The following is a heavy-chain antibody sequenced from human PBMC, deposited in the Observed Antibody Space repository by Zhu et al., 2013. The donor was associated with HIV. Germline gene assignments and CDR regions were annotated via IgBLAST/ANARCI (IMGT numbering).Heavy chain of an antibody. CDR1: GYTFTNDG. J-gene: IGHJ4*02. V-gene: IGHV1-8*01. CDR2: VNPTSGHA. CDR3: ARGLPHIDY. Sequence: QVQLVQSGPEVKKPGASVKVSCKASGYTFTNDGINWVRQATGHGLEWMGWVNPTSGHAGYAQKFQGRVTITRNTSISTVYMELSSLRSEDTAVYYCARGLPHIDYWGQGTLVTVSS.